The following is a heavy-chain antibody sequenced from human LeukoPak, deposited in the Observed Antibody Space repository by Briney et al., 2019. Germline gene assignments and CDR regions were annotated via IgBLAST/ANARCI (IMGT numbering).Heavy chain of an antibody. CDR3: ARDQALIPTAGNWFDP. CDR1: GGSISDVGYY. V-gene: IGHV4-39*07. J-gene: IGHJ5*02. Sequence: SETLSLTCTVSGGSISDVGYYWGWIRQPPGKGLEWIGSIYYSGTTYYNPSLKSRVTISVDTSKNQFSLKLTSVTAADTAVYYCARDQALIPTAGNWFDPWGQGALVTVSS. CDR2: IYYSGTT. D-gene: IGHD6-13*01.